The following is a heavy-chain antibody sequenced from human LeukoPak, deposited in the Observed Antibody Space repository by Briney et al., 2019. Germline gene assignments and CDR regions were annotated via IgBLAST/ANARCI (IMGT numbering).Heavy chain of an antibody. CDR1: GFTFSSYT. V-gene: IGHV3-23*01. Sequence: GGSLRLSCAASGFTFSSYTMSWVRQAPGKGLEWVSAISGSGGSTYYADSVKGRFTISRDNSKNTLYLRMNSLRAEDTAVYYCAKSPYYYDSSGYYYSWGQGTLVTVSP. J-gene: IGHJ4*02. D-gene: IGHD3-22*01. CDR3: AKSPYYYDSSGYYYS. CDR2: ISGSGGST.